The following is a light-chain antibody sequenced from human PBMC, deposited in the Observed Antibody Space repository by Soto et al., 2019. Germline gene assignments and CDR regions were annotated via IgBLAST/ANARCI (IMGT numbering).Light chain of an antibody. J-gene: IGKJ2*01. CDR3: LQDYNYPYT. CDR2: AAS. Sequence: AIQMTQSPSSLSASVGDRVTITCRASQGIRNDLAWYQQKRGKAPKLLIYAASTLQSGVPSRFSGSGPGTDFMLTISSLQPEDFATYYCLQDYNYPYTFGQGTKLEIK. CDR1: QGIRND. V-gene: IGKV1-6*01.